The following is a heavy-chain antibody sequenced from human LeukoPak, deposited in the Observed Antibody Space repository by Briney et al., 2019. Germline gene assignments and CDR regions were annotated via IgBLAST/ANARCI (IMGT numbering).Heavy chain of an antibody. V-gene: IGHV1-2*02. CDR2: INPNSGGT. Sequence: GASVKVSCKASGYTFTGYQMHWVRQAPGQGREWMGWINPNSGGTNYVQKFQGRVTMTRDTSISTAYMELSRLRSDDTAVYYCAREGNSLYWGQGTLVTVSS. CDR1: GYTFTGYQ. D-gene: IGHD5-24*01. J-gene: IGHJ4*02. CDR3: AREGNSLY.